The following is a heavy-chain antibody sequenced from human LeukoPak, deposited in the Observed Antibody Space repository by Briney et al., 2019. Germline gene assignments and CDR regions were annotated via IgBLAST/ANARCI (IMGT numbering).Heavy chain of an antibody. J-gene: IGHJ4*02. Sequence: PGGSLRLSCEASGFTFSSYAMSWVRQAPGKGLEWVSAISGSGGSTYYADSVKGRFTISRDNSKNTLYLQMNSLRAEDTAVYYCARTTTYDILTGYNYFDYWGQGTLVTVSS. CDR1: GFTFSSYA. CDR2: ISGSGGST. D-gene: IGHD3-9*01. CDR3: ARTTTYDILTGYNYFDY. V-gene: IGHV3-23*01.